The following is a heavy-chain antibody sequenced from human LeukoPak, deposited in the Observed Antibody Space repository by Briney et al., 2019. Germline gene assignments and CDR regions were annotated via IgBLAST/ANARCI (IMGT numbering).Heavy chain of an antibody. CDR2: IASDGSST. CDR3: ARGRPHGNDY. CDR1: GFTFSAYS. J-gene: IGHJ4*02. V-gene: IGHV3-74*01. Sequence: GGSLRLSCAASGFTFSAYSMNWVRQAPGKGLVWVSRIASDGSSTTYADSVKGRFSISRDNAKNTLYLQMNSLRVEDTAVYYCARGRPHGNDYWGQGTLVTVSS. D-gene: IGHD4-23*01.